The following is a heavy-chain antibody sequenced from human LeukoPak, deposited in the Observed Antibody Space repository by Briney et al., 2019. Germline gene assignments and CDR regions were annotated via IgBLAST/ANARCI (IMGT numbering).Heavy chain of an antibody. CDR3: ASSPPRNTNFQH. CDR2: IYASGDT. V-gene: IGHV4-61*02. Sequence: SQTLSLTCTVSGGSISSGTYYWSWIRQPAGKGLEWIGRIYASGDTNYSPSLKSPVTISLDASKNQFSLILTSVTAADSALYFCASSPPRNTNFQHWGQGTLVTVSS. J-gene: IGHJ1*01. CDR1: GGSISSGTYY. D-gene: IGHD1-14*01.